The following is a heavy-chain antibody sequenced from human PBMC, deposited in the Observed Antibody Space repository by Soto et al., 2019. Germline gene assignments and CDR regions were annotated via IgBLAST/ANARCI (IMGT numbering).Heavy chain of an antibody. Sequence: GGSLRLSCAASGFTFSSYAMSWVRQAPGKGLEWVSAISGSGGSTYYADSVKGRFTISRDNSKNTLYLQMNSLRAEDTAVYYCARSHIVGSGSYFFDYWGQGTLVTVSS. D-gene: IGHD3-10*01. CDR2: ISGSGGST. V-gene: IGHV3-23*01. CDR1: GFTFSSYA. J-gene: IGHJ4*02. CDR3: ARSHIVGSGSYFFDY.